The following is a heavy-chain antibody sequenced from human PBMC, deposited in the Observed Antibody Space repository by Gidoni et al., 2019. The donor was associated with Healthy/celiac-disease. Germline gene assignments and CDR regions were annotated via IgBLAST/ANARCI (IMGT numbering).Heavy chain of an antibody. CDR3: ATLADFDY. J-gene: IGHJ4*02. D-gene: IGHD2-15*01. V-gene: IGHV1-69*02. CDR2: IIPILGIA. Sequence: QVQLVQSGAEVKKPGSSVKVYCKASGGTFSSYTISWGRQAPGQGLEWMGRIIPILGIANYAQKFQGRVTITADKSTSTAYMELSSLRSEDTAVYYCATLADFDYWGQGTLVTVSS. CDR1: GGTFSSYT.